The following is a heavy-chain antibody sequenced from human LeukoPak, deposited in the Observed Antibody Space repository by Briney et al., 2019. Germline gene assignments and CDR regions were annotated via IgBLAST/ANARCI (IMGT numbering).Heavy chain of an antibody. Sequence: SETLSLTCTVSGGSISSYYWSWIRQPPGKGLEWIGYIYYSGSTNYNPSIKSRVTISVDTSKNQFSLKLSSVTAADTAVYYCARSPTVTTFLAKYYYYGMDVWGQGTTVTVSS. J-gene: IGHJ6*02. CDR3: ARSPTVTTFLAKYYYYGMDV. CDR1: GGSISSYY. CDR2: IYYSGST. V-gene: IGHV4-59*01. D-gene: IGHD4-17*01.